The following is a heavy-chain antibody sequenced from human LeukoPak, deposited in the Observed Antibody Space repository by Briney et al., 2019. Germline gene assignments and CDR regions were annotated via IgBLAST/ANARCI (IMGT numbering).Heavy chain of an antibody. Sequence: GSLRLSCAASGFTFSSYGMHWVRQAPGKGLEWVAFIRYDGSNKYYADSVKGRFTISRDNSKNTLYLQMSSLRSEDTAVYYCARGADYYDSSGWFDYWGQGSLVTVSS. CDR2: IRYDGSNK. D-gene: IGHD3-22*01. CDR1: GFTFSSYG. CDR3: ARGADYYDSSGWFDY. J-gene: IGHJ4*02. V-gene: IGHV3-30*02.